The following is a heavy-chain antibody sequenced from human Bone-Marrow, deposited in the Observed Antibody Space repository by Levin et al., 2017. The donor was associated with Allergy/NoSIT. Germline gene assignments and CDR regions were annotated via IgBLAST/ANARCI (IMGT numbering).Heavy chain of an antibody. CDR2: INPNSGGT. CDR3: ARPPGDGYCSSTSCDLEFAFDY. V-gene: IGHV1-2*06. Sequence: ASVKVSCKASGYTFTGYYMHWVRQAPGQGLEWMGRINPNSGGTNYAQKFQGRVTMTRDTSISTAYMELSRLRSDDTAVYYCARPPGDGYCSSTSCDLEFAFDYWGQGTLVTVSS. CDR1: GYTFTGYY. D-gene: IGHD2-2*01. J-gene: IGHJ4*02.